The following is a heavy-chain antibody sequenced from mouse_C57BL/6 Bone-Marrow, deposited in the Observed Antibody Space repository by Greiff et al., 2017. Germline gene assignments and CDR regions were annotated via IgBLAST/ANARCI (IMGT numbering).Heavy chain of an antibody. Sequence: QVQLKESGAELVKPGASVKMSCKASGYTFTTDPIEWMKQNHGKSLEWIGNFHPYNDDTKYNEKFKGKATLTVEKSSSTVYLELSRLTSDDSAVYYCASLHYYGSSPYYFDYWGQGTTLTVSS. CDR2: FHPYNDDT. D-gene: IGHD1-1*01. CDR3: ASLHYYGSSPYYFDY. CDR1: GYTFTTDP. J-gene: IGHJ2*01. V-gene: IGHV1-47*01.